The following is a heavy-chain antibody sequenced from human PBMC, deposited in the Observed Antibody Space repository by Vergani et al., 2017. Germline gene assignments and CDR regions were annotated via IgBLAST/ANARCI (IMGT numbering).Heavy chain of an antibody. J-gene: IGHJ4*02. Sequence: RLVQSGGGLAHPGGSLRLSCAASGLPVSGFAFNTYAMIWVRQAPGKGLEWVSGISATGDENTDYADSVEGRFTISRDDSKNTLYLQMDSLRTEDTAVYYCARDPENYGSGSPRLNFWGQGTLVIVSS. CDR3: ARDPENYGSGSPRLNF. D-gene: IGHD3-10*01. V-gene: IGHV3-23*04. CDR2: ISATGDENT. CDR1: GLPVSGFAFNTYA.